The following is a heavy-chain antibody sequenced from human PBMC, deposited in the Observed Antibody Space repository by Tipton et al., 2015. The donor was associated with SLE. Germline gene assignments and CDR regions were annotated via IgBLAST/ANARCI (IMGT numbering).Heavy chain of an antibody. J-gene: IGHJ2*01. CDR1: GGSISSTSYY. CDR2: IFTSGTT. CDR3: ARETDWYFDL. V-gene: IGHV4-61*02. Sequence: TLSLTCTVPGGSISSTSYYWGWIRQPAGKGLEWIGRIFTSGTTNYKPYLKSRLTISVDTSQNQFSLKLTSVTAADTAVYYCARETDWYFDLWGRGTLVTVSS.